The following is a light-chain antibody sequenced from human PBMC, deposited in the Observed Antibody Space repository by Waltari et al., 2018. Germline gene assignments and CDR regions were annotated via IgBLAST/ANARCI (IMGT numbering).Light chain of an antibody. J-gene: IGKJ5*01. Sequence: ERVMTQSPATLSVSPGERVTLPCRASQSVVLNLAWYQQKPGQAPRLLIYDTSTRATGIPASFSGSGSGTEFTLTISSLQSEDFAVYYCQQYNNWPLAFGQGTRLEIK. V-gene: IGKV3-15*01. CDR2: DTS. CDR1: QSVVLN. CDR3: QQYNNWPLA.